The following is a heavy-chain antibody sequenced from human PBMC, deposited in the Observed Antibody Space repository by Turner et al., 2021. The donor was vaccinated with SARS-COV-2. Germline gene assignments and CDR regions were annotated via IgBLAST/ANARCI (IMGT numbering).Heavy chain of an antibody. CDR2: IHYSGSA. J-gene: IGHJ6*02. V-gene: IGHV4-39*01. D-gene: IGHD2-15*01. Sequence: QMQMKESGPELVKHSETLSLTTTVPDGSICSGSYYWGWIRQPPGKGLAWIGNIHYSGSAYYNPCLKSRAAISVDTSKIQCSLKLSSVTAADTAVYYCATRGVDIVVAVAGIDSPQDCMDVWGQGTTVTVSS. CDR1: DGSICSGSYY. CDR3: ATRGVDIVVAVAGIDSPQDCMDV.